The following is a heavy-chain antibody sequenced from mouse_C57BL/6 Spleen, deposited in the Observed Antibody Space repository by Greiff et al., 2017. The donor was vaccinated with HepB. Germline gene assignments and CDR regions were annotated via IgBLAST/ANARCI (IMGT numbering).Heavy chain of an antibody. V-gene: IGHV1-82*01. CDR2: IYPGDGDT. J-gene: IGHJ2*01. CDR3: ARELSPGYFDY. Sequence: VQLQQSGPELVKPGASVKISCKASGYAFSSSWMNWVKQRPGKGLEWIGRIYPGDGDTNYNGKFKGKATLTADKSSSTAYMQLSSLTSEDSAVYFCARELSPGYFDYWGQGTTLTVSS. D-gene: IGHD2-12*01. CDR1: GYAFSSSW.